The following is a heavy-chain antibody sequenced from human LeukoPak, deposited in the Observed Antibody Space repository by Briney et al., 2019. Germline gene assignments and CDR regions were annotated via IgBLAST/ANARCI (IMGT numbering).Heavy chain of an antibody. J-gene: IGHJ6*03. V-gene: IGHV3-30*02. CDR3: AKVGDFWSGPVYYYYYYMDV. CDR1: GFTFSSYG. CDR2: IRYDGSNK. D-gene: IGHD3-3*01. Sequence: GGSLRLSCAASGFTFSSYGMHWVRQAPGKGLEWVAFIRYDGSNKYYAGSVKGRFTISRDNSKNTLYLQMNSLRAEDTAVYYCAKVGDFWSGPVYYYYYYMDVWGKGTTVTVSS.